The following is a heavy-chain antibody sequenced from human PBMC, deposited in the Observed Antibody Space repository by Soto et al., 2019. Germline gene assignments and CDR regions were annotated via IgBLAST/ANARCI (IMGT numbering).Heavy chain of an antibody. J-gene: IGHJ4*02. CDR1: GGSITSGGYC. CDR2: IYYSGST. Sequence: QVQLQESGPGLVKPSQTLSLTCTVSGGSITSGGYCWTWIRQHPVKGLEWMGHIYYSGSTSYNPYLKSQVTISIDTSKNQFSLKLTSVTAADTAVYYCARDGDYFGSGSPPLLSKWGQGTLVTVSS. CDR3: ARDGDYFGSGSPPLLSK. D-gene: IGHD3-10*01. V-gene: IGHV4-31*01.